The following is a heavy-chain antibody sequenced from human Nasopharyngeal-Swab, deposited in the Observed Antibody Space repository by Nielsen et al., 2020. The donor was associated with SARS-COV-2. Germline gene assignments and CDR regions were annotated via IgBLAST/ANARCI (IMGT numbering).Heavy chain of an antibody. Sequence: GESLKISCAASGFTFSSYAMHWVRQAPGRGLEWVAVISYDGSNKYYADSVKGRFTISRDNSKNTLYLQMNSLRGEDTAVYYCARGDSYGASWYFDLWGRGTLVTVSS. V-gene: IGHV3-30-3*01. CDR2: ISYDGSNK. CDR1: GFTFSSYA. J-gene: IGHJ2*01. CDR3: ARGDSYGASWYFDL. D-gene: IGHD5-18*01.